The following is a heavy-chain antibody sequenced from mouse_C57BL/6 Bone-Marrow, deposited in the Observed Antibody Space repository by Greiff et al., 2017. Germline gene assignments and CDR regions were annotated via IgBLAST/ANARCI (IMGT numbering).Heavy chain of an antibody. D-gene: IGHD1-1*01. J-gene: IGHJ1*03. CDR1: GYTFTRYD. CDR2: IFPRDGST. V-gene: IGHV1-85*01. CDR3: ARDYGSSYWYFDV. Sequence: VQLQPSGPELVKPGASVKLSCKASGYTFTRYDINWVKQRPGQGLEWIGWIFPRDGSTKYNEKVKGKATVTVDTSSSTAYRELLSLTSEDAAVYFCARDYGSSYWYFDVWGTGTTVTVSS.